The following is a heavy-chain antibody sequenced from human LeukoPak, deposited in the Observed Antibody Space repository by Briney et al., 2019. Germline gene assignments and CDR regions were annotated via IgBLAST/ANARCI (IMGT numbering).Heavy chain of an antibody. J-gene: IGHJ4*02. V-gene: IGHV1-69*05. Sequence: SVKVSCKASGGTSSSYAISWVRQAPGQGLEWMGRIIPIFGTANYAQKFQGRVTITTDESTSTAYMELSSLRSEDTAVYYCARGDFHEDYGDYPFDYWGQGTLVTVSS. D-gene: IGHD4-17*01. CDR2: IIPIFGTA. CDR1: GGTSSSYA. CDR3: ARGDFHEDYGDYPFDY.